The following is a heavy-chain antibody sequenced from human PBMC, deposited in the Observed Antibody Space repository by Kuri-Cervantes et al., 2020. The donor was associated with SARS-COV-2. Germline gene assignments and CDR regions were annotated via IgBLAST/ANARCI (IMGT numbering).Heavy chain of an antibody. CDR2: LRYDGGEK. CDR3: AKVSRLESN. V-gene: IGHV3-30*02. D-gene: IGHD1-1*01. CDR1: GFTFSRHG. Sequence: GESLKISCAASGFTFSRHGMHWVRQAPGKGLEWVTFLRYDGGEKHYADSVKGRLTISRDNSKNTLYLQMNSLRAEDTAVYYCAKVSRLESNWGQGTLVT. J-gene: IGHJ4*02.